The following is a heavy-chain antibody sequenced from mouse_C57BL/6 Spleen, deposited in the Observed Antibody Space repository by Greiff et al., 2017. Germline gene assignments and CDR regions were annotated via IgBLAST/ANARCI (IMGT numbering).Heavy chain of an antibody. Sequence: VKLQESGAELVKPGASVKLSCKASGYTFTEYTIHWVKQRSGQGLEWLGWFYPGSGSIKYNEKFKDKATLTADKSSSTVYMELSRLTSEDSAVYFCARHVDYERYVDYWGQGTTLTVSS. V-gene: IGHV1-62-2*01. D-gene: IGHD2-4*01. CDR3: ARHVDYERYVDY. CDR2: FYPGSGSI. CDR1: GYTFTEYT. J-gene: IGHJ2*01.